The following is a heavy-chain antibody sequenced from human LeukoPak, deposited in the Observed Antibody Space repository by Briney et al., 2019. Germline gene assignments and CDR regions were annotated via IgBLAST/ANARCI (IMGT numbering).Heavy chain of an antibody. Sequence: PGGSLRLSCTASGFTFGDYAMSWVRQAPGKGLGWVGFIRSKAYGGTTEYAASVKGRFTISRDDSKSIAYLQMNSLKTEDTAVYYCTSDIVVVPAALGAFDIWGQGTMVTVSS. CDR3: TSDIVVVPAALGAFDI. CDR2: IRSKAYGGTT. CDR1: GFTFGDYA. J-gene: IGHJ3*02. D-gene: IGHD2-2*01. V-gene: IGHV3-49*04.